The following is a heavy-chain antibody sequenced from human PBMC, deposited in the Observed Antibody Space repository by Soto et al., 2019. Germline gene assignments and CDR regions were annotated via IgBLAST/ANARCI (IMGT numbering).Heavy chain of an antibody. V-gene: IGHV3-74*01. CDR1: GFTLSGRS. CDR2: IDNAGTDS. Sequence: EVQLVESGGGLVQPGGSLRLSCAASGFTLSGRSMHWVRQAPGKGLVWVSGIDNAGTDSTYADSVKGRFTSSRDNAKNMLYLQMNSLRVEDTAVYYCARGWFGLDVWGKGTMVTVSS. CDR3: ARGWFGLDV. D-gene: IGHD3-10*01. J-gene: IGHJ6*04.